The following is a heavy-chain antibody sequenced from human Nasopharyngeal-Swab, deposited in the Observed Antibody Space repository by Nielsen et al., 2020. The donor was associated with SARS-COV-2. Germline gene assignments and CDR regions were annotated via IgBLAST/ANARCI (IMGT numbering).Heavy chain of an antibody. CDR2: IYPGDSDT. D-gene: IGHD4-17*01. V-gene: IGHV5-51*01. J-gene: IGHJ6*02. Sequence: ARQMPGKGLEWMGIIYPGDSDTRYSPSFQGQVTISADKSISTAYLQWSSLKASDTAMYYCARHRALGTTVTTGGRGMDVWGQGTTVTVSS. CDR3: ARHRALGTTVTTGGRGMDV.